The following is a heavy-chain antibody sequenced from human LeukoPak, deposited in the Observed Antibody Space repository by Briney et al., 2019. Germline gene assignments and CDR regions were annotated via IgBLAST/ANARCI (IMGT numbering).Heavy chain of an antibody. V-gene: IGHV3-7*01. CDR2: IKRDGSEK. J-gene: IGHJ4*02. CDR1: AFTLSSYW. Sequence: GGSLRLSCAASAFTLSSYWMSWVRQAPGKGLEWVANIKRDGSEKYYVDSVKGRFSISRDNAKNSLYLQMNSLKVEDTAVYYCVRDDGATKPCWGQGTLVTASS. D-gene: IGHD1-26*01. CDR3: VRDDGATKPC.